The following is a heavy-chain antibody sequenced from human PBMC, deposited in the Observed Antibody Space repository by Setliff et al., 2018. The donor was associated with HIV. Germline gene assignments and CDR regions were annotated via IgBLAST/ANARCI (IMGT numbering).Heavy chain of an antibody. CDR2: LYNSGNT. CDR1: GGSMSTYY. Sequence: SETLSLTCSVSGGSMSTYYWSWIRQPAGKRLEWIGRLYNSGNTNYNPSLQSRISISVDTSKNQFSLKISSVTAADTAVYYCARVGTTVNTRETYKWLDPWGQGTLVTSPQ. J-gene: IGHJ5*02. CDR3: ARVGTTVNTRETYKWLDP. V-gene: IGHV4-4*07. D-gene: IGHD4-17*01.